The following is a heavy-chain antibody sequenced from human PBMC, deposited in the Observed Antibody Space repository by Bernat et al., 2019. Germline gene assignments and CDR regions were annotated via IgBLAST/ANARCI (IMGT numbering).Heavy chain of an antibody. CDR1: GYTFSSYY. CDR3: ARKRDYSYGMDV. Sequence: QEQLVQSGAEVKNPGVSVRLSCKASGYTFSSYYMHWVRQAPGQGLEWMGISRPSGGSTTYAQRFQGRVTMTRDTSTSTAYMELSGLTSEDTAVYYCARKRDYSYGMDVWGQGTTVTVSS. CDR2: SRPSGGST. J-gene: IGHJ6*02. V-gene: IGHV1-46*01.